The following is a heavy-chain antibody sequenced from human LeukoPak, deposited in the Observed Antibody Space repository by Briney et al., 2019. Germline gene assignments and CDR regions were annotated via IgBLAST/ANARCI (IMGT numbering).Heavy chain of an antibody. CDR3: TTEGYRSGYFFDY. V-gene: IGHV3-15*01. D-gene: IGHD6-19*01. Sequence: GGSLRLSCAASGFTFSNAWMSWVRQAPGKGLEWVGRIKSKTDGGTTDYAAPVKGRFTISRDDSKNTLYLQMNSLKTEDTAVYYCTTEGYRSGYFFDYWGQGTLVTVSS. J-gene: IGHJ4*02. CDR2: IKSKTDGGTT. CDR1: GFTFSNAW.